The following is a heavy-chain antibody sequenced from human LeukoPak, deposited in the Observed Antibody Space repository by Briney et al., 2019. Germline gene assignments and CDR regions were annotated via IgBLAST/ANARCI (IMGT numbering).Heavy chain of an antibody. D-gene: IGHD5-18*01. CDR3: ARELGTAMVTSGFDY. CDR2: IYYSGST. J-gene: IGHJ4*02. CDR1: GGSISSYY. V-gene: IGHV4-30-4*08. Sequence: SETLSLTCTVSGGSISSYYWSWIRQPPGKGLEWIGYIYYSGSTYYNPSLKSRVTISVDTSKNQFSLKLSSVTAADTAVYYCARELGTAMVTSGFDYWGQGTLVTVSS.